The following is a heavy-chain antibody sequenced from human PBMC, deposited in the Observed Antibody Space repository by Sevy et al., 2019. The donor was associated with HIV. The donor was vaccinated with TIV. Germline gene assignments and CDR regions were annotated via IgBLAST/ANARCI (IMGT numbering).Heavy chain of an antibody. J-gene: IGHJ1*01. V-gene: IGHV3-23*01. CDR1: GFTFSSYA. CDR2: ISGSGGST. Sequence: GGSLRLSCAASGFTFSSYAMSWVRQAPGKGLEWVSAISGSGGSTYYADSVKGRFTISRDNSKNALYLQMNSLRAVKTDVYYATKVLGGYGSGSYKYWGLGTLVTVSS. CDR3: TKVLGGYGSGSYKY. D-gene: IGHD3-10*01.